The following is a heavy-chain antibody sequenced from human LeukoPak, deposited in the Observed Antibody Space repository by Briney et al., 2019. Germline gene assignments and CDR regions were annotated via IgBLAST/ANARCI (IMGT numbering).Heavy chain of an antibody. V-gene: IGHV4-59*02. D-gene: IGHD3-10*01. CDR1: GGSVSSHY. J-gene: IGHJ6*02. CDR2: IYYSGST. CDR3: ARSFNMVRGGYYYYGMDV. Sequence: SETLSLTCTVSGGSVSSHYWSWIRQPPGKGLEWIGSIYYSGSTYYNPSLKSRVTISVDTSKNQFSLKLSSVTAADTAVYYCARSFNMVRGGYYYYGMDVWGQGTTVTVSS.